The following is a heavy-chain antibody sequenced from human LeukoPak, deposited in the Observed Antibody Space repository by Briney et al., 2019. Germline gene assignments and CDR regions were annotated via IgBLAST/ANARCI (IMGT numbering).Heavy chain of an antibody. CDR1: GFTFSSYW. CDR3: AKDRRIWYLDY. CDR2: IKQDGSEK. J-gene: IGHJ4*02. Sequence: GGSLRLSCAASGFTFSSYWMSWVRQAPGKGLEWVANIKQDGSEKYYVDSVKGRFTISRDNSKNTLYLQMNSLRAEDTAVYYCAKDRRIWYLDYWGQGTLVTVSS. V-gene: IGHV3-7*01.